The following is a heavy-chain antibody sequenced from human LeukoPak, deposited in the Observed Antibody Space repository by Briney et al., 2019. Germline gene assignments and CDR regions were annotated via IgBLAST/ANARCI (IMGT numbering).Heavy chain of an antibody. CDR2: INPGGGST. Sequence: ASVKVSCKASGYTFTDYYIHWVRQAPGQGLEWMGMINPGGGSTTYAQKFQGRVTMTRDTSTSTVYMELSSLRSEDTAVYYCASSQLIAAAGTDYYFGMDVWGQGTTVTVSS. J-gene: IGHJ6*02. D-gene: IGHD6-13*01. CDR3: ASSQLIAAAGTDYYFGMDV. V-gene: IGHV1-46*01. CDR1: GYTFTDYY.